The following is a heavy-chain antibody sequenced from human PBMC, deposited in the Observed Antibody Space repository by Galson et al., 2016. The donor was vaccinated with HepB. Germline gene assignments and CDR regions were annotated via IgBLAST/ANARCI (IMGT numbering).Heavy chain of an antibody. D-gene: IGHD1-14*01. CDR2: ISRYNGNT. V-gene: IGHV1-18*01. J-gene: IGHJ6*02. Sequence: SVKVSCKTSGYTFTTYGISWVRQAPGQGLEWMGWISRYNGNTHYAQKFQDRVTLTRDTSTSTAYMELWSLTSDDTAVYYCAREDRNPRYYFNGMDIWGQGTTVTVSS. CDR1: GYTFTTYG. CDR3: AREDRNPRYYFNGMDI.